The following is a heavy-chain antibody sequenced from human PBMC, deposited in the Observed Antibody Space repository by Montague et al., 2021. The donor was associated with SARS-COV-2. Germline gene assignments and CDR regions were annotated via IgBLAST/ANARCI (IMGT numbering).Heavy chain of an antibody. D-gene: IGHD2-15*01. CDR1: EFTFSNYS. V-gene: IGHV3-21*01. Sequence: SLRLSCAASEFTFSNYSMNWVRQAPGKGLEWVSSINTRSSYIYYADSVKGRFTISRDNAKNSLFLQMNSLRAEDTAVYYCARDAEVRCNGGCGMVHWGQGTMVTVSS. J-gene: IGHJ4*03. CDR2: INTRSSYI. CDR3: ARDAEVRCNGGCGMVH.